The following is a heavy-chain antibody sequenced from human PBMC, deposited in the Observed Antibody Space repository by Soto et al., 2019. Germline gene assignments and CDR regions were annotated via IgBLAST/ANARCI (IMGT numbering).Heavy chain of an antibody. Sequence: GGSLRLSCAVSGFTFSRHWMHWVRQAPGKGLMWVSRINSDGSTTNYADSVKGRFTISRDNAKKTLYLQMNSLRVDDTAVYYCASHYYDSSGYFHDPVDYWAREPWSPSP. D-gene: IGHD3-22*01. CDR2: INSDGSTT. V-gene: IGHV3-74*01. CDR3: ASHYYDSSGYFHDPVDY. CDR1: GFTFSRHW. J-gene: IGHJ4*02.